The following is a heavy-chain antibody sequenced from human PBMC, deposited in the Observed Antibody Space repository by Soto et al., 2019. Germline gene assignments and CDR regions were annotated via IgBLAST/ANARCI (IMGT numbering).Heavy chain of an antibody. CDR3: ARGRTRGLILWFGDERWFDP. CDR1: GGSLSGYY. CDR2: INQSGTT. Sequence: ASETLSLTCAVYGGSLSGYYSSWIRQPPGKGLEWIGEINQSGTTNYNPSPKRRVPISVDTSKNQPSLKRSSVTAAGTAVYYCARGRTRGLILWFGDERWFDPWGQGTLVTVSS. V-gene: IGHV4-34*01. J-gene: IGHJ5*02. D-gene: IGHD3-10*01.